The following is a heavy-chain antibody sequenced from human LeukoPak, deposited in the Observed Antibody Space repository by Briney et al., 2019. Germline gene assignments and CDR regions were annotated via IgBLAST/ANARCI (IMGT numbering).Heavy chain of an antibody. J-gene: IGHJ4*02. Sequence: PSETLSLTCTVSGGSISSSSSYWGWIRQPPGKGLEWIGTIYYSGATYYNPSLKSRVTISVDTSKNQFSLKLTSVTAADTAVYYCAREASSSWTGGFDYWGQGTLVTVSS. CDR3: AREASSSWTGGFDY. CDR2: IYYSGAT. V-gene: IGHV4-39*02. D-gene: IGHD6-13*01. CDR1: GGSISSSSSY.